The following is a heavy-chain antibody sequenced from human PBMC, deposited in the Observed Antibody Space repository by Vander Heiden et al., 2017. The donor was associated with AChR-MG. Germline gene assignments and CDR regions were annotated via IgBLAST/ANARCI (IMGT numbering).Heavy chain of an antibody. CDR1: GFTFSSYG. Sequence: QVQLVESGGGVVQPGRSLRLSCAASGFTFSSYGMHWVRQAPGKGLEWVAVISYDGSNKYYADSVKGRFTISRENSKNTLYLQMNSRRAEDTAVYYCAKIAVAGSFDYWGQGTLVTVSS. V-gene: IGHV3-30*18. D-gene: IGHD6-19*01. CDR3: AKIAVAGSFDY. CDR2: ISYDGSNK. J-gene: IGHJ4*02.